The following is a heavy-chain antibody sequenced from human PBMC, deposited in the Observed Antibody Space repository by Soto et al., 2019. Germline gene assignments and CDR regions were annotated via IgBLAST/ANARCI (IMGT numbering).Heavy chain of an antibody. Sequence: QVQLVESGGGLVKPGGSLRLSCAASGFTFSDFDMSWVRQAPGKGLEWVSYISSSSSYTNYADSVRGRITVSRDNAKNSQYPQINSLTDEDTAVHYCARGGSFDNNAESVPHSGQRTLVPVSS. CDR1: GFTFSDFD. CDR3: ARGGSFDNNAESVPH. CDR2: ISSSSSYT. D-gene: IGHD6-25*01. V-gene: IGHV3-11*06. J-gene: IGHJ1*01.